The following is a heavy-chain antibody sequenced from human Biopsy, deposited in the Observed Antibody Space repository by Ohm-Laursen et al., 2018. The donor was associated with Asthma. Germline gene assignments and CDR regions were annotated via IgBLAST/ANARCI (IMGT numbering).Heavy chain of an antibody. Sequence: SLRLSCAAAGFAFDSYAMYWVRQSPGKGPEWVALISHDGRESGYVDSVRGRFTISRDDAKNSLYLQMQSLRPEDTAFYYCAKSADYYDSTDYLDFWGRGTLVTVSS. CDR2: ISHDGRES. J-gene: IGHJ4*01. V-gene: IGHV3-30*04. D-gene: IGHD3-22*01. CDR1: GFAFDSYA. CDR3: AKSADYYDSTDYLDF.